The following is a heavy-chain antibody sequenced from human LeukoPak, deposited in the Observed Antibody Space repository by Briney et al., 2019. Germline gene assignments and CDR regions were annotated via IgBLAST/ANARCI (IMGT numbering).Heavy chain of an antibody. CDR1: GFTFSSYE. V-gene: IGHV3-48*03. Sequence: GGSLRLSCAASGFTFSSYEMNWVRQAPGKGLEWVSYISSSGSTIYYADSVKGRFTISRDNAKNSLYLQMNSLRAEDTAVYYCARDAAPGNCSSTSCYRYYYYHYMDAWGNGTTVTVSS. CDR2: ISSSGSTI. J-gene: IGHJ6*03. D-gene: IGHD2-2*01. CDR3: ARDAAPGNCSSTSCYRYYYYHYMDA.